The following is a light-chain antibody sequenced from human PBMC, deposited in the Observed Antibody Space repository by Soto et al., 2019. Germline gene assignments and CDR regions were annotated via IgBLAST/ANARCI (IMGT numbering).Light chain of an antibody. CDR2: KAS. J-gene: IGKJ1*01. Sequence: DIQMTQSPSTLSASVGDRVTITCRASQSISSWLAWYQQKPGKAPKLLIYKASSLERGVPSRYSGSGSGTELTLTISSLQPYDFATSYCQQYNSSPWTFGQGNNVEIK. CDR3: QQYNSSPWT. CDR1: QSISSW. V-gene: IGKV1-5*03.